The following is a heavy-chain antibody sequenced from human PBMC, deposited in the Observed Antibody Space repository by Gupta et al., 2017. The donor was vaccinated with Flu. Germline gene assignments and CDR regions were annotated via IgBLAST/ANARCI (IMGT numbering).Heavy chain of an antibody. V-gene: IGHV3-30*18. CDR1: GFIFSDYG. J-gene: IGHJ4*02. Sequence: QVQLVQSGGGLVLPGSSLRLSCAASGFIFSDYGMHWVRQVPGKGLEWMAVMSDDGSNQWYADSVRGRFTISRDNSENTLILQMNSLRRDDTAVYYCAKGGRHNWNFDGDYWGQGTLVTVSS. CDR3: AKGGRHNWNFDGDY. D-gene: IGHD1-7*01. CDR2: MSDDGSNQ.